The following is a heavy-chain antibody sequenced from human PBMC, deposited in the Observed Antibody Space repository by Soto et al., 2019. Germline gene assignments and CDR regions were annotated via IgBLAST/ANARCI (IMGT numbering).Heavy chain of an antibody. D-gene: IGHD6-13*01. CDR1: GFTFRNFW. V-gene: IGHV3-7*05. CDR2: IKSDGSER. J-gene: IGHJ4*02. CDR3: ARDDTAAGDF. Sequence: GGSLRLSCVVSGFTFRNFWMSWVRQAPGKGLEWVATIKSDGSERYYVDSVKGRFTISRDNAKNSLYLQMNSLTAEDTAVYYCARDDTAAGDFWGQGTLVTVSS.